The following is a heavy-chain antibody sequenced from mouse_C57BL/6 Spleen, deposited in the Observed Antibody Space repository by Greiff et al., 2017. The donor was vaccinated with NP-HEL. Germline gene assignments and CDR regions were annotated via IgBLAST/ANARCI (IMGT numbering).Heavy chain of an antibody. Sequence: EVKLQESGGGLVKPGGSLKLSCAASGFTFSDYGMHWVRQAPEKGLEWVAYISSGSSTIYYADTVKGRFTIPRDNAKNTLFLQMTSLRSEDTAMYYCARVMSKYYYAMDYWGQGTSVTVSS. V-gene: IGHV5-17*01. CDR1: GFTFSDYG. J-gene: IGHJ4*01. D-gene: IGHD2-3*01. CDR2: ISSGSSTI. CDR3: ARVMSKYYYAMDY.